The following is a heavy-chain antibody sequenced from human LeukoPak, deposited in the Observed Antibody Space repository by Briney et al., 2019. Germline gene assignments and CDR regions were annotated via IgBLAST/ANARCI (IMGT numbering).Heavy chain of an antibody. D-gene: IGHD6-6*01. CDR3: AGATLGPDAFDI. V-gene: IGHV1-18*01. CDR2: ISAYNVNT. CDR1: GYTFTSYG. J-gene: IGHJ3*02. Sequence: ASVKVSCKASGYTFTSYGISWVRQAPGQGLEWMGWISAYNVNTNYAQKLQGRVTMTTDTSTSTAYMELRSLRSDDTAVYYCAGATLGPDAFDIWGQGTMVTVSS.